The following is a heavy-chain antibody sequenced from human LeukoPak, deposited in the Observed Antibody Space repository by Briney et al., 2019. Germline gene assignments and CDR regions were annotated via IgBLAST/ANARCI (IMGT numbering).Heavy chain of an antibody. CDR3: ARSKYYFDY. CDR1: SGSISSDY. CDR2: IYYSGTT. D-gene: IGHD2/OR15-2a*01. J-gene: IGHJ4*02. V-gene: IGHV4-59*01. Sequence: SETLSLTCTVSSGSISSDYWSWIRQHPGKGLEWIGYIYYSGTTNYNPSLKSRVTMSVDTSRKLFSLKLSSVTAADTAVYYCARSKYYFDYWGQGTLVTVSS.